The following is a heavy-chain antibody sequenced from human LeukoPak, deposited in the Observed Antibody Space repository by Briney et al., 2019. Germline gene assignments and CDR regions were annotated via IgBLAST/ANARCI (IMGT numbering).Heavy chain of an antibody. Sequence: PGGSLRLSCAASGFTFSSYSMNWVRQAPGKGLEWVSSISSSSSYIYYADSVKGRFTISRDNAKNSLYLQMNSLRAEDTAVYYCARGSSGWYYYYFDYWGQGTLVTVSS. CDR1: GFTFSSYS. CDR3: ARGSSGWYYYYFDY. J-gene: IGHJ4*02. V-gene: IGHV3-21*01. D-gene: IGHD6-19*01. CDR2: ISSSSSYI.